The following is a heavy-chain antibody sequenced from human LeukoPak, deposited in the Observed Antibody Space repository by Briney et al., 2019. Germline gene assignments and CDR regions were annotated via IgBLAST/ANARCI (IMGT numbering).Heavy chain of an antibody. CDR3: ARHWPLLEYQLPRWFDP. Sequence: KPSEPLSLTCSVSGVSISSSLYYWAWIRQPPGKGLEWIGSIYYSGRTYDNPSLKSRVTISVDASKNQFSLNLSSVTAADTGVYYCARHWPLLEYQLPRWFDPWGQGTLVTVSS. D-gene: IGHD2-2*01. CDR1: GVSISSSLYY. CDR2: IYYSGRT. V-gene: IGHV4-39*01. J-gene: IGHJ5*02.